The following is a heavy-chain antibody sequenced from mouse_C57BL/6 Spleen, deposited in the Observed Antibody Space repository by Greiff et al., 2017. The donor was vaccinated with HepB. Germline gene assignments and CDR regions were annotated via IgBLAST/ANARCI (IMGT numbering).Heavy chain of an antibody. CDR3: ARRGLYYGSSHWYFDV. CDR1: GYAFSSYW. J-gene: IGHJ1*03. D-gene: IGHD1-1*01. Sequence: LVESGAELVKPGASVKISCKASGYAFSSYWMNWVKQRPGKGLEWIGQIYPGDGDTNYNGKFKGKATLTADKSSSEAYMQLSSLTSEDSAVYFCARRGLYYGSSHWYFDVWGTGTTVTVSS. V-gene: IGHV1-80*01. CDR2: IYPGDGDT.